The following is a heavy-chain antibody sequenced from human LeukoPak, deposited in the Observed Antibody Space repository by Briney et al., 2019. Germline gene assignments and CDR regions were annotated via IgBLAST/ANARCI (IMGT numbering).Heavy chain of an antibody. J-gene: IGHJ6*03. CDR3: ARGPYGDYGYYYYYMVV. CDR2: INPNSGGT. V-gene: IGHV1-2*02. CDR1: GYTFTGYY. D-gene: IGHD4-17*01. Sequence: ASVKVSCKASGYTFTGYYMHWVRQAPGQGLEWMGWINPNSGGTNYAQKFQGRVTMTRDTSISTAYMELSRLRSDDTAVYYCARGPYGDYGYYYYYMVVWGKGTTVTVSS.